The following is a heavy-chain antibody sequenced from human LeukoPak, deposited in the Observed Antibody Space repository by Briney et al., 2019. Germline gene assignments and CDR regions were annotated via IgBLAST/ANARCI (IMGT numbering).Heavy chain of an antibody. CDR1: GFTLSSYW. J-gene: IGHJ6*02. CDR3: ARDRSYDSSGYYQGRYYYGMDV. Sequence: RGGSLRLSCAASGFTLSSYWMSWVREAPGKGREGVANIKQGGSEKYYVDSVKGRFTISRDNAKNSLYLQMNSLRAEDTAVYYCARDRSYDSSGYYQGRYYYGMDVWGQGTTVTVSS. CDR2: IKQGGSEK. D-gene: IGHD3-22*01. V-gene: IGHV3-7*01.